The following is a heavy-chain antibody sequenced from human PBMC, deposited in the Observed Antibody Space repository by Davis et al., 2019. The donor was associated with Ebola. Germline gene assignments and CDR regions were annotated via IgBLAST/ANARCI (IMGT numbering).Heavy chain of an antibody. CDR3: ARLGGPATNFDH. CDR2: INHIGST. J-gene: IGHJ4*02. CDR1: GGSFSGYY. V-gene: IGHV4-34*01. Sequence: MPSETLSLTCAVYGGSFSGYYWSWIRQPPGKGLEWIGEINHIGSTNYNPSLKSRVTISVDTSKNQFSVNLRSVTATDTATYYCARLGGPATNFDHWGQGTLVTVSS. D-gene: IGHD3-16*01.